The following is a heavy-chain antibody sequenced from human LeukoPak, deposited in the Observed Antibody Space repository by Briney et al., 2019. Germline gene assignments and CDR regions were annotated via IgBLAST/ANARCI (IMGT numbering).Heavy chain of an antibody. D-gene: IGHD1-26*01. V-gene: IGHV3-74*01. J-gene: IGHJ4*02. CDR1: GFTISNYW. CDR2: INSDGSIT. CDR3: ATLLPGV. Sequence: QPGGSLRLSCVASGFTISNYWIHWVRQAPGKGLVWVSRINSDGSITTYADSVKGRFTISRDNAKNTMYLQMNSLRDEDTAVYYCATLLPGVWGQGTLVTVSS.